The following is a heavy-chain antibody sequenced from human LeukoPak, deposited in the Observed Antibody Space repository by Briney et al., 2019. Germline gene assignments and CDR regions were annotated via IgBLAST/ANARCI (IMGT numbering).Heavy chain of an antibody. Sequence: GGSLRLSRAASGFDFSAFGMNWVRQAPGKGLGWVAVISYDGSQKYYADSVKGRFTISRDSAGNSLYLQINSLRVDDTAVYYCAKGTVGAKYWGQGTLVIVSS. CDR1: GFDFSAFG. CDR3: AKGTVGAKY. D-gene: IGHD1-26*01. CDR2: ISYDGSQK. J-gene: IGHJ4*02. V-gene: IGHV3-30*18.